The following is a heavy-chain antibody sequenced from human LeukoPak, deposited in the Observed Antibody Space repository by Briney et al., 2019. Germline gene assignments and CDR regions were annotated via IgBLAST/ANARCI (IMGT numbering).Heavy chain of an antibody. CDR1: GFTFSSYA. CDR2: ISSIGSST. V-gene: IGHV3-23*01. D-gene: IGHD5-18*01. Sequence: GGSLRLSCAASGFTFSSYAMSWVRRTPGKGLEWVSAISSIGSSTYYADSVKGRFTISRDNSKNTLYLQMNNLRAEDTALYYCAKRGTTMEKEGFDYWGQGTLVTVSS. J-gene: IGHJ4*02. CDR3: AKRGTTMEKEGFDY.